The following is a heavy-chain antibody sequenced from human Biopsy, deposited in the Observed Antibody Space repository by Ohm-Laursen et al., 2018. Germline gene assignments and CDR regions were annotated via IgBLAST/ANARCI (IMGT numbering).Heavy chain of an antibody. J-gene: IGHJ5*02. CDR3: ARGLPRIAPMVRGRRTWFDP. CDR1: GGTFSTYY. D-gene: IGHD3-10*01. V-gene: IGHV4-34*01. Sequence: TLSLTCSVSGGTFSTYYWTWIRQPPGKGLEWIGEINHSGTTNYKPSLDSRVPISADTPKIQFSLNMYSVTAADTAVYFCARGLPRIAPMVRGRRTWFDPWGQGTLVTVSS. CDR2: INHSGTT.